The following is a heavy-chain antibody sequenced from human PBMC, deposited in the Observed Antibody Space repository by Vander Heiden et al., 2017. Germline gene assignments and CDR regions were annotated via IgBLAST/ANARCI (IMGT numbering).Heavy chain of an antibody. CDR1: GGSISSSSYY. J-gene: IGHJ5*02. Sequence: QLQLQESGPGLVKPSETLSLTCTVSGGSISSSSYYWGGIRQPPGKGLEWIGSIYYSGRNYYNPARKSRVTISVDTSKNQLSRKLRSVTAAETSVYYFTTTSTRISKGWFDPWGQGTMVTVSS. CDR3: TTTSTRISKGWFDP. V-gene: IGHV4-39*01. D-gene: IGHD3-22*01. CDR2: IYYSGRN.